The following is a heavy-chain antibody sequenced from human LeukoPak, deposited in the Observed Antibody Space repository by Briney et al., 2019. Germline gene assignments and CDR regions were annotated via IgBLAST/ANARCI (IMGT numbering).Heavy chain of an antibody. D-gene: IGHD4-17*01. V-gene: IGHV3-23*01. CDR2: ISNSGGST. CDR1: GFTFSYFA. Sequence: GGSLRLSCAVSGFTFSYFAMIGVRQPPGKGLEWVSTISNSGGSTYYADSVKGRFTISRDNSKNTLYLQMNSLRSEDTAVYYCARDPTVTTDLDYWGQGTLVSVSS. CDR3: ARDPTVTTDLDY. J-gene: IGHJ4*02.